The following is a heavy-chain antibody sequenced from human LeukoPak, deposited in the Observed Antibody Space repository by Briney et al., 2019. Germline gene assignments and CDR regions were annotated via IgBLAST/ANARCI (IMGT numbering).Heavy chain of an antibody. CDR1: GGSFSGYY. J-gene: IGHJ6*03. Sequence: PSETLSLTCAVYGGSFSGYYWSWIRQPPGKGLEWIGEINHSGSTNCNPSLKSRVTISVDTSKNQFSLKLSSVTAADTAVYYCARAAATLTFRYYYMDVWGKGTTVTVSS. V-gene: IGHV4-34*01. CDR2: INHSGST. D-gene: IGHD2-15*01. CDR3: ARAAATLTFRYYYMDV.